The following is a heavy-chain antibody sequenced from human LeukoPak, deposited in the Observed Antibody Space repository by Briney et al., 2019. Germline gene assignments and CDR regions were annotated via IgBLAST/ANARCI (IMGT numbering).Heavy chain of an antibody. Sequence: PEGSLRLSCAASGFTFSSYWMHWVRQAPGKGLVWVSRINSDGSSTSYADSVKGRFTISRDNAKNTLYLQMNSLRAEDTAVYYCARSGVGLRAPIDAFDIWGQGTMVTVSS. CDR2: INSDGSST. D-gene: IGHD4-17*01. CDR3: ARSGVGLRAPIDAFDI. V-gene: IGHV3-74*01. CDR1: GFTFSSYW. J-gene: IGHJ3*02.